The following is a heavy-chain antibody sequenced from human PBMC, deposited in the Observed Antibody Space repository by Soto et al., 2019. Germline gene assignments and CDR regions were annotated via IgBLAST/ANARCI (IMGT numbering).Heavy chain of an antibody. CDR1: GFTFSSYA. J-gene: IGHJ5*02. D-gene: IGHD1-26*01. CDR2: ISGSGGST. CDR3: AKGYFGSSPNWFDP. Sequence: PGGSLRLSCAASGFTFSSYAVSWVRQAPGKGLEWVSAISGSGGSTYYADSVKGRFTISRDNSKNTLYLQMNSLRAEDTAVYYCAKGYFGSSPNWFDPWGQGTLVTVPQ. V-gene: IGHV3-23*01.